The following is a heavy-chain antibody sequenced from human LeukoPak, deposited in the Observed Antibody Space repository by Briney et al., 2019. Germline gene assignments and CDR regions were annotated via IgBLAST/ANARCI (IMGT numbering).Heavy chain of an antibody. CDR2: LSGDGGTT. J-gene: IGHJ4*03. D-gene: IGHD2-2*01. CDR1: DFTFSSHW. Sequence: QAGGSLRLSCAASDFTFSSHWMYWVRQAPGKGLVWVARLSGDGGTTRHADSVKGRFTISRDTSTNTLYLQMDSLRAEDTAAYYCVRSYFGNYQRRYFDYWGQGTPVTVSS. V-gene: IGHV3-74*01. CDR3: VRSYFGNYQRRYFDY.